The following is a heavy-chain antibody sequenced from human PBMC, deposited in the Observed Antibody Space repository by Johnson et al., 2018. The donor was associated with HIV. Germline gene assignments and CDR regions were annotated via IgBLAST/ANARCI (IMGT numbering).Heavy chain of an antibody. J-gene: IGHJ3*02. CDR1: GFTFSSYA. CDR3: ARVRTGRENAFDI. V-gene: IGHV3-30*04. D-gene: IGHD2-8*02. CDR2: ISYDGSYK. Sequence: QMQLVESGGGVVQPGRSLILSCAASGFTFSSYAMHWVRQAPGKGLEWVGVISYDGSYKYYADSVKGRFPISRDNSQSTLYLQMNSLRAEDTAVYYCARVRTGRENAFDIGGQGTMVTVSS.